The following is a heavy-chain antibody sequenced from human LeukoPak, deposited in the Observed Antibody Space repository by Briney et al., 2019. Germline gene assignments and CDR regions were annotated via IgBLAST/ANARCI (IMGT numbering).Heavy chain of an antibody. CDR1: GYTFTSYG. V-gene: IGHV1-18*01. CDR2: ISAYNGNT. CDR3: ARVAAYYDFWSGYYPKEDYYYYYMDV. D-gene: IGHD3-3*01. Sequence: ASVKVSCKASGYTFTSYGISWVRQAPGQGREGMGWISAYNGNTNYAQKLQGRVTMTTDTSTRTAYMTLKRLRSDDTAVYYCARVAAYYDFWSGYYPKEDYYYYYMDVWGKGTTVTVSS. J-gene: IGHJ6*03.